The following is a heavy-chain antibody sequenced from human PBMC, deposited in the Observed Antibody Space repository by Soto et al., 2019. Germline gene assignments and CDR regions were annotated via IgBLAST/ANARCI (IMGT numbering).Heavy chain of an antibody. CDR3: AQSPRSSPYFDH. CDR2: IYPGDHET. J-gene: IGHJ4*02. CDR1: GYPLYKFW. D-gene: IGHD6-13*01. Sequence: GEAPKTHRQCLGYPLYKFWLGWVRPSPGQGPEWMGMIYPGDHETRYSLSLHGKVTISAEKSKNTVYLQWNSLEASDSAFYFCAQSPRSSPYFDHWGQGALVTVSS. V-gene: IGHV5-51*01.